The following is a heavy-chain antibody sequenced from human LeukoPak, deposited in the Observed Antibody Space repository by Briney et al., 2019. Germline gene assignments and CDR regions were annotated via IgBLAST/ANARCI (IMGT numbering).Heavy chain of an antibody. CDR2: LRYDGNNK. V-gene: IGHV3-30*02. J-gene: IGHJ6*03. CDR3: AKDGGGLRYCSGGSCYSEGYYYYMDV. D-gene: IGHD2-15*01. CDR1: GFTFSSYG. Sequence: GGSLRLSCAASGFTFSSYGMHWVRQAPGKGLEWVAFLRYDGNNKYYADSVTGRFTISRDNSKNTLYLHMNSLRAEDTAMYYCAKDGGGLRYCSGGSCYSEGYYYYMDVWGKGTTVTISS.